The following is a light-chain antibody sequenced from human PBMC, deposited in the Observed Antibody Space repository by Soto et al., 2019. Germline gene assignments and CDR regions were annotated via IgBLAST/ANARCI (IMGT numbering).Light chain of an antibody. CDR1: QSISSCY. CDR2: AAS. Sequence: EIVLTQSPGTLSLSPGERATLSCRASQSISSCYLAWYQQKPGQPPRLLIYAASSRSTGIPDRFSVSGSGRNFTLIISSLEHEEFAVYYCQQYRRSSYTFGQGTQLEIK. CDR3: QQYRRSSYT. J-gene: IGKJ2*01. V-gene: IGKV3-20*01.